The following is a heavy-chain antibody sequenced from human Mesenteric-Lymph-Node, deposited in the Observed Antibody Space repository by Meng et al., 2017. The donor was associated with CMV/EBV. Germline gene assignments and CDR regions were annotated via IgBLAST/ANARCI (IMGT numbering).Heavy chain of an antibody. CDR3: AKTGTDCVSGCWAYLQH. V-gene: IGHV3-23*05. CDR1: LSLRRYA. J-gene: IGHJ1*01. Sequence: LSLRRYAMTWVRQAPGKGLEWVSTIHNSGTGTYYADSVKGRFTISRDNSKNTLYLQMNSLRAEDTALYYCAKTGTDCVSGCWAYLQHWGQGTLVTVSS. CDR2: IHNSGTGT. D-gene: IGHD2-21*02.